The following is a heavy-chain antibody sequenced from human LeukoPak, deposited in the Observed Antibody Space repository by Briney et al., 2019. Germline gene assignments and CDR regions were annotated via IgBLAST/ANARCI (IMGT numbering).Heavy chain of an antibody. J-gene: IGHJ4*02. CDR1: GGSISSYY. CDR3: ARVGPKLEPSEYYFDY. Sequence: SETLSLTCTVSGGSISSYYWSWIRQPPGKGLEWIGYIYYSGSTNYNPSLKSRVTISVDTSKNQFSLKLSSVTAADAAVYYCARVGPKLEPSEYYFDYWGQGTLVTVSS. D-gene: IGHD1-1*01. CDR2: IYYSGST. V-gene: IGHV4-59*01.